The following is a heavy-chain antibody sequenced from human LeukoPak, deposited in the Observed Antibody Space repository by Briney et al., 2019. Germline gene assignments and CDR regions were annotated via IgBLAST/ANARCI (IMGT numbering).Heavy chain of an antibody. CDR3: TRGVSASSGWYVIDS. J-gene: IGHJ5*01. CDR2: INAGNGNT. CDR1: GYTFTTYA. Sequence: ASVKVSCKASGYTFTTYAMHWVRQAPGQGLEWMGWINAGNGNTKYSQKFQGRVTITRDTSASTTYMELSSLRSEDTAVYYCTRGVSASSGWYVIDSWGQGTLVTVSS. V-gene: IGHV1-3*01. D-gene: IGHD6-19*01.